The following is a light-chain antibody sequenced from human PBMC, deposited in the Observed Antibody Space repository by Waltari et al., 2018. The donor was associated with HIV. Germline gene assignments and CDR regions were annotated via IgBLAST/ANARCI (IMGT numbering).Light chain of an antibody. V-gene: IGLV2-8*01. CDR1: SSDVGGYNY. J-gene: IGLJ3*02. CDR3: SSYAGSNNGV. Sequence: QSALTQPPSASGSPGQSVTISCTGTSSDVGGYNYVSWYQQHPGKAPKLMIYGVSNCPPGVPIRFSGSKSGNTASLPVSGLQAEVGPDYYCSSYAGSNNGVFGGGTKLTVL. CDR2: GVS.